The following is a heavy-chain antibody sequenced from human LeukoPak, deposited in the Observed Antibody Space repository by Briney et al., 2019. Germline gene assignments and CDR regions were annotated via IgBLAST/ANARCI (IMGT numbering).Heavy chain of an antibody. CDR1: GGSISSYY. J-gene: IGHJ4*02. V-gene: IGHV4-59*08. D-gene: IGHD2-15*01. Sequence: SETLSLTCTVSGGSISSYYWSWIRQPPGKGLEWIGYIYYSGSTNYNPSLKSRVTISVDTSKNQFSLKLSSVTAADTAVYYCARVDCSGGSCYFDYWGQGTLVTVSS. CDR3: ARVDCSGGSCYFDY. CDR2: IYYSGST.